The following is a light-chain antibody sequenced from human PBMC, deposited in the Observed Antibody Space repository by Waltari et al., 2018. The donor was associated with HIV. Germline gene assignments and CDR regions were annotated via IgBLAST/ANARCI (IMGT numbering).Light chain of an antibody. V-gene: IGKV4-1*01. Sequence: DIVMTQYPESLAVSLGGRATIACRSSQSLFKSYFNHNSLAWYQQKQGPPAKLRISGWSTREFGVPDRFSGSGSGTDFTLTITYLQAEDAAVYYCQNSYTIPLTFGGGTKVEL. CDR2: GWS. CDR1: QSLFKSYFNHNS. CDR3: QNSYTIPLT. J-gene: IGKJ4*01.